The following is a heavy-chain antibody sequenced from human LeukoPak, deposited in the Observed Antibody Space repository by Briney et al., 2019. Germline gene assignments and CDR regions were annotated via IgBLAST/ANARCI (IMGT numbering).Heavy chain of an antibody. CDR3: VGSFTRPEEDIAARPLDY. CDR1: GYTFTSYG. Sequence: ASVKVSCKASGYTFTSYGISWVRQAPGQGLEWMGIINPSGGSTSYAQKFQGRVTMTRDTSTSTVYMELSSLRSEDTAVYYCVGSFTRPEEDIAARPLDYWGQGTLVTVSS. V-gene: IGHV1-46*01. D-gene: IGHD6-6*01. J-gene: IGHJ4*02. CDR2: INPSGGST.